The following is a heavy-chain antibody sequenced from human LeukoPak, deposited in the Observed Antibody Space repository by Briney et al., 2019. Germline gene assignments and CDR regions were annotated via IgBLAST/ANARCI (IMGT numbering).Heavy chain of an antibody. CDR2: ISRTGTSI. CDR1: GFTFSTFS. V-gene: IGHV3-21*01. D-gene: IGHD1-14*01. J-gene: IGHJ1*01. CDR3: ARTTVAGTIQY. Sequence: PGGSLRLSCVASGFTFSTFSMAWVRQAPGKGLEWVSYISRTGTSIHYADSMGGRFTISRDNTKSSLYLQMNNLRVEDTALYFCARTTVAGTIQYWGQGTLVTVSS.